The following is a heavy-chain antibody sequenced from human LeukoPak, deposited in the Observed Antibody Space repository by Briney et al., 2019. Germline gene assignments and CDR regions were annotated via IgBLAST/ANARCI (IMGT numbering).Heavy chain of an antibody. Sequence: ASVKVSCKASGYTFTSYGISWVRQAPGQGLEWMGWISAYNGNTNYAQKLQGRVTMTTDTSTSTAYMELRSLRSDDTAVYYCARATSSIAARAYYYYYYTDVWGKGTTVTVSS. CDR1: GYTFTSYG. J-gene: IGHJ6*03. CDR2: ISAYNGNT. V-gene: IGHV1-18*01. CDR3: ARATSSIAARAYYYYYYTDV. D-gene: IGHD6-6*01.